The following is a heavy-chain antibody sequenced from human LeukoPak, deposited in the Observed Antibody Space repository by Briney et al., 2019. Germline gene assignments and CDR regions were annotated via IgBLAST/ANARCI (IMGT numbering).Heavy chain of an antibody. CDR3: AKSSYYDASGYYREYYFDS. CDR2: MNPNSGNT. V-gene: IGHV1-8*01. Sequence: ASVKVSCKASGYTFTSYDINWVRQATGQGLEWMGWMNPNSGNTGYAQKFQGRVTMTRNTSISTAYMELSSLRSEDTAVYYCAKSSYYDASGYYREYYFDSWGQGTLVTVSS. J-gene: IGHJ4*02. CDR1: GYTFTSYD. D-gene: IGHD3-22*01.